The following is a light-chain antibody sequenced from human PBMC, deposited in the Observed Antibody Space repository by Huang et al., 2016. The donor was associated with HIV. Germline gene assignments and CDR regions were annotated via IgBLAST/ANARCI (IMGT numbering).Light chain of an antibody. V-gene: IGKV2-28*01. J-gene: IGKJ1*01. Sequence: EIVMTQSPLSLSVTPGEPASISCRSSQSLLHNDGYNYLEWYLQKPGQSPRLLIYLGSNRASGVPDRFSGSGSGTDFTLKISRVEAEDVGVYYCMQALQTWTFGQGTKVEIK. CDR3: MQALQTWT. CDR2: LGS. CDR1: QSLLHNDGYNY.